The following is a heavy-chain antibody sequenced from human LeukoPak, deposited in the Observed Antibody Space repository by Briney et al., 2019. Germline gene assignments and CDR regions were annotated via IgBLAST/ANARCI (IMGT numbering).Heavy chain of an antibody. Sequence: PSETLSLTCTVSGGSISSYYWSWIRQPAGKGLEWIGRIYTTGSTKYNPSLKSRVTISVDTSKNQFSLKLSSVTAADTAVYYCARVRCTNGICYAGYYYYMDVWGKGTTVTVSS. CDR1: GGSISSYY. CDR2: IYTTGST. D-gene: IGHD2-8*01. CDR3: ARVRCTNGICYAGYYYYMDV. J-gene: IGHJ6*03. V-gene: IGHV4-4*07.